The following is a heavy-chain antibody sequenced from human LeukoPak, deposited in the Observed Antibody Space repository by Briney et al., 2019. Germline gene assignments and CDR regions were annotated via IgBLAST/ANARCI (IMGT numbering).Heavy chain of an antibody. D-gene: IGHD1-26*01. CDR1: GFTFATYW. Sequence: GGSLRLSCAASGFTFATYWMTWVRQAPGKGLELVANIKEDGSEKYYVDSVKGRLTISRDNAKNSLYLQMNSLRAEDTALYYCVYGGSYYVAWGQGTLVTVSS. CDR3: VYGGSYYVA. V-gene: IGHV3-7*01. J-gene: IGHJ5*02. CDR2: IKEDGSEK.